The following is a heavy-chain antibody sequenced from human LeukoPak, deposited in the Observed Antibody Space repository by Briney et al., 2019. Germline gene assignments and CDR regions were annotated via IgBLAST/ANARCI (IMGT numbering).Heavy chain of an antibody. V-gene: IGHV4-59*01. CDR3: ARDLIAAAGTSWYFDL. J-gene: IGHJ2*01. CDR1: GGSISSYY. D-gene: IGHD6-13*01. Sequence: SETLSLTCTVSGGSISSYYWSWIRQPPGKGLEWIGYIYYSGSTNYNPSLKSRVTISVDTSMNQFSLKLSSVTAADTAVYYCARDLIAAAGTSWYFDLWGRGTLVTVSS. CDR2: IYYSGST.